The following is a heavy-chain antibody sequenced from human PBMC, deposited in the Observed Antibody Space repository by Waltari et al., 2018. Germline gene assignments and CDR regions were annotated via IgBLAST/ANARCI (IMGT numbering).Heavy chain of an antibody. CDR3: AKDGSRSSYYFDY. CDR2: ISYDGSNK. Sequence: VQLVESGVGVVQPGRSLRPSGAAYAFPFSSYGMHGVRQAPGKGLEWVALISYDGSNKYYADSVKGRFTISRDNSKNTLYLEMNSVKTEDMAVYYCAKDGSRSSYYFDYWGQGTLVTVSS. J-gene: IGHJ4*02. V-gene: IGHV3-30*18. D-gene: IGHD6-6*01. CDR1: AFPFSSYG.